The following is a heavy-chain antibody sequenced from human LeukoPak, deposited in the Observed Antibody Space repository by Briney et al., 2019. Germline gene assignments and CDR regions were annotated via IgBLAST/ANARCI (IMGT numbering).Heavy chain of an antibody. CDR1: GFTFSNYG. CDR3: VKDGYCTSTTCYPLHFNY. J-gene: IGHJ4*02. Sequence: GGSLRLSCAASGFTFSNYGVHWVRQAPGKGLDWVAVVSYGGSDKTYADSANSRFTISRDNSKNTLYLQMNSLRPEDTAVYYCVKDGYCTSTTCYPLHFNYWGQGTLVTVSS. V-gene: IGHV3-30*18. CDR2: VSYGGSDK. D-gene: IGHD2-2*03.